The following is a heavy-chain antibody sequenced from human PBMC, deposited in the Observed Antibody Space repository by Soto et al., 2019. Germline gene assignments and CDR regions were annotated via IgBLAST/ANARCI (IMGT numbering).Heavy chain of an antibody. CDR3: ARGYCGSASCYIWDNCVGP. Sequence: SETLSLTCTASGGSISSYYWSWIRQPPGKGLEWIGYIYYSGRTNYNPSRKSRVTISVDTSKNQFSLKLSSVTAADPAVYYFARGYCGSASCYIWDNCVGPWGQGSLVSVTS. D-gene: IGHD2-2*02. V-gene: IGHV4-59*01. J-gene: IGHJ5*02. CDR1: GGSISSYY. CDR2: IYYSGRT.